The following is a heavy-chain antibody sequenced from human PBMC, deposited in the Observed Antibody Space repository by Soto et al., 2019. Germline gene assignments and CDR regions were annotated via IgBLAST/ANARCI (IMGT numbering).Heavy chain of an antibody. V-gene: IGHV1-69*13. J-gene: IGHJ4*02. CDR3: ARDDYYDSSGYYSVGNY. D-gene: IGHD3-22*01. Sequence: SVKVSCKASGGTFSSYAISWVRQAPGQGLEWMGGIIPIFGTANYAQKFQGRVTITADESTSTAYMELSSLRSEDTAVYYCARDDYYDSSGYYSVGNYWGQGTLVTVSS. CDR1: GGTFSSYA. CDR2: IIPIFGTA.